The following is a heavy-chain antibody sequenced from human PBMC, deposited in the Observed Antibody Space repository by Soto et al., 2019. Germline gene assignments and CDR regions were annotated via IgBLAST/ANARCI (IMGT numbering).Heavy chain of an antibody. CDR1: GGSISSYY. J-gene: IGHJ6*03. CDR2: IYYSGST. V-gene: IGHV4-59*08. D-gene: IGHD6-19*01. CDR3: ASGILSGYYYYYMDV. Sequence: SETLSLTCTVSGGSISSYYWSWIRQPPGKGLEWIGYIYYSGSTNYNPSLKSRVTISVDTSKNQFSLKLSSVTAADTAVYYCASGILSGYYYYYMDVCGKRTAVTVS.